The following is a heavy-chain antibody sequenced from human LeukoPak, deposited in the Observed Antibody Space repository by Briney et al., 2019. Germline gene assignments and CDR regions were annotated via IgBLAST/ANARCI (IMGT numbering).Heavy chain of an antibody. CDR3: ARALLCGGDCYPPYYFDY. J-gene: IGHJ4*02. CDR1: GGSISSSSYY. Sequence: SETLSLTCTVSGGSISSSSYYWGWIRQPPGKGLEWIGSIYYSGSTYYNPSLKSRVTISVDTSKNLFPLKLSSVTAADTAVYYCARALLCGGDCYPPYYFDYWGQGTLVTVSS. V-gene: IGHV4-39*01. CDR2: IYYSGST. D-gene: IGHD2-21*02.